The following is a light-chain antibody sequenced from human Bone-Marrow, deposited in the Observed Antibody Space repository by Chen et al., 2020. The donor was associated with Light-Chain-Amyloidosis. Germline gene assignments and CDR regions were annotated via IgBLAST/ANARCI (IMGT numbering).Light chain of an antibody. Sequence: SYVLTQPSSVSVGPGQTATIACGGNNIGSTSVHWYQQTPGQAPLLVVYDDSDRPSGIPERLPGSNSGNTATLTISRVEAGDEADYYCQVWDRSSDRPVFGGGTKLTVL. CDR1: NIGSTS. J-gene: IGLJ3*02. CDR3: QVWDRSSDRPV. V-gene: IGLV3-21*02. CDR2: DDS.